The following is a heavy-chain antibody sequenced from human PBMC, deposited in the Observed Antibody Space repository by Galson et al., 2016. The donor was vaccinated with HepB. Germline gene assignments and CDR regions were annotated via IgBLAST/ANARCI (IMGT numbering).Heavy chain of an antibody. CDR3: AKEPQKYSSGWYYYN. V-gene: IGHV3-23*01. CDR1: GITFHTYI. CDR2: ITGSGVT. D-gene: IGHD6-19*01. J-gene: IGHJ4*02. Sequence: SLRLSCAASGITFHTYIMVWVRQAPGKGLEWVSVITGSGVTYYADSVKGRFTISRDNSKNTLFLQMNSLRAEDTALYYCAKEPQKYSSGWYYYNWGQGALVTVSS.